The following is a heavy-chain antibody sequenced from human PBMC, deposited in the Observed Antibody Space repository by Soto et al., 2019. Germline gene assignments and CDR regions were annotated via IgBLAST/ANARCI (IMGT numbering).Heavy chain of an antibody. V-gene: IGHV3-30*18. D-gene: IGHD3-9*01. CDR1: GFTFSSYG. CDR2: ISYDGSNK. CDR3: AKEYYDILTGYRTYFDY. J-gene: IGHJ4*02. Sequence: QVQLVESGGGVVQPGRSLRLSCAASGFTFSSYGMHWVRQAPGKGLEWVAVISYDGSNKYYADSVKGRFTISRDNSKNKLYLKMNSLRAEDTAVYYCAKEYYDILTGYRTYFDYWGQGTLVTVSS.